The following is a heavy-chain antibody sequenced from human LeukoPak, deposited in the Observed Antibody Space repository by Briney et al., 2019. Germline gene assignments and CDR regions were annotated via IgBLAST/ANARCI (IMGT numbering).Heavy chain of an antibody. CDR1: GGSFSGYY. CDR2: INHSGST. D-gene: IGHD3-3*01. Sequence: SETLSLTCAVYGGSFSGYYWSWIRQPPGKGLEWIGEINHSGSTNYNLSLKSRVTISVDTSKNQFSLKLSSVTAADTAVYYCARLEPYYDFWSGYHNWFDPWGQGTLVTVSS. J-gene: IGHJ5*02. V-gene: IGHV4-34*01. CDR3: ARLEPYYDFWSGYHNWFDP.